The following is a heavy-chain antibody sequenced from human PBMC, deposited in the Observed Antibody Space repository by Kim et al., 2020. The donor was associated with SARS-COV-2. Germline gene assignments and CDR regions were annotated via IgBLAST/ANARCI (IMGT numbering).Heavy chain of an antibody. CDR1: GFTFSSYA. V-gene: IGHV3-23*01. CDR3: AKGGRGADYYDSSGYYYDY. Sequence: GGSLRLSCAASGFTFSSYAMSWVRQAPGKGLEWVSLISGSGGSTYYADSVKGRFTISRDNSKNTLYLQMNSLRAEDTAVYYCAKGGRGADYYDSSGYYYDYWGQGTLVTVSS. CDR2: ISGSGGST. J-gene: IGHJ4*02. D-gene: IGHD3-22*01.